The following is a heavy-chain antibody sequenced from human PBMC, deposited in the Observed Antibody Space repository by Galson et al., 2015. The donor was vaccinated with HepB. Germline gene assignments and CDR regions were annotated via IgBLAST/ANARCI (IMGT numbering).Heavy chain of an antibody. D-gene: IGHD1/OR15-1a*01. CDR3: AKETKGAFYYIDY. CDR1: GFTFNTYS. Sequence: SLRLSCAASGFTFNTYSIHWVRQAPGEGLEYVSAIGTGTYYADSVKGRFTISRDDSKNTVYLQMSSLRAEDTAVYYCAKETKGAFYYIDYWGQGTLVSVSS. V-gene: IGHV3-64D*06. J-gene: IGHJ4*02. CDR2: IGTGT.